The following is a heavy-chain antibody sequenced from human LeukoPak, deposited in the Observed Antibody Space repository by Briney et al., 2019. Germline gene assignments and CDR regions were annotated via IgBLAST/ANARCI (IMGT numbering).Heavy chain of an antibody. Sequence: ASVKVSCKASGYTFTSYGISWVRQAPGQGLEWMGWISAYNGNTNYAQKLQGRVTVTTDTSTSTAYMELRSLRSDDTAVYYCARAGVCSSTSCYANYYYYMDVWGKGTTVTVSS. D-gene: IGHD2-2*01. J-gene: IGHJ6*03. V-gene: IGHV1-18*01. CDR2: ISAYNGNT. CDR1: GYTFTSYG. CDR3: ARAGVCSSTSCYANYYYYMDV.